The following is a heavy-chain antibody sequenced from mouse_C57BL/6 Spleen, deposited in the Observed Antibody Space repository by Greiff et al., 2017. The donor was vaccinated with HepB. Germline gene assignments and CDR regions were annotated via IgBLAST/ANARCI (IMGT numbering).Heavy chain of an antibody. CDR1: GYSFTGYY. CDR3: ARSPLLYDIGMDY. Sequence: EVKLVESGPELVKPGASVKISCKASGYSFTGYYMHWVKQSSEKSLEWIGEINPSTGGTSYNQKFKGKATLTVDKSSSTAYMQLKSLTSEDSAVYYCARSPLLYDIGMDYWGQGTSVTVSS. CDR2: INPSTGGT. V-gene: IGHV1-43*01. J-gene: IGHJ4*01. D-gene: IGHD2-12*01.